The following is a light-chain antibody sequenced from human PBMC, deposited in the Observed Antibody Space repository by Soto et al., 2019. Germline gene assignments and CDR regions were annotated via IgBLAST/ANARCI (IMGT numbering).Light chain of an antibody. Sequence: QSALTQPASVSGSPGQSITISCTGTSSDVGGYNYVSWYQHHPDKAPKLMIYDVSDRPSGVSNRFSGSKSGNTASLTISGLQAEDEADYYCTSYTSTSPHVVFGGGTKVTVL. J-gene: IGLJ2*01. CDR2: DVS. CDR1: SSDVGGYNY. CDR3: TSYTSTSPHVV. V-gene: IGLV2-14*03.